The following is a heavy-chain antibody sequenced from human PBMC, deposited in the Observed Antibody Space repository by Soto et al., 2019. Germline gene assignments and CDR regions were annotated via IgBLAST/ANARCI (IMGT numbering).Heavy chain of an antibody. D-gene: IGHD2-2*01. V-gene: IGHV4-34*01. J-gene: IGHJ6*01. CDR2: INHSGST. CDR3: ARGPSLNIVVARVIGMDV. Sequence: PSETLSLTCAVYGGSFSGYYWSWIRQPPGKGLEWIGEINHSGSTNYDPSLKSRVTISVDTSKNQFSPKLSSVTAADTAVYYCARGPSLNIVVARVIGMDVWGQGTTVTVSS. CDR1: GGSFSGYY.